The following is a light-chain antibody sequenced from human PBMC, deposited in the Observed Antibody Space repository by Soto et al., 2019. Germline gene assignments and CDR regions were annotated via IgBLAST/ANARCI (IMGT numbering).Light chain of an antibody. Sequence: QSVLTQPPSASGTPGQRVTISCSGSSSNIGSNYVDWYQQLPGTDPKLLIYRNNQRHSGVPDRFSGSKSGTSASLAISGRRSAEEADYYCAAWDDSLSGQVFGTGTKLTVL. CDR2: RNN. CDR3: AAWDDSLSGQV. J-gene: IGLJ1*01. CDR1: SSNIGSNY. V-gene: IGLV1-47*01.